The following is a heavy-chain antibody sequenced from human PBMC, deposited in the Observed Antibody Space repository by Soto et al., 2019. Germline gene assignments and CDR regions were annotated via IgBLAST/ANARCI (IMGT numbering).Heavy chain of an antibody. D-gene: IGHD1-1*01. CDR3: AKGTTEEQVDS. Sequence: QVQLQESGPGLVRPSQTLSLTCPVSGASFYNGGHFWSWIRQSPGKGLERIGHIHNSGSPYSNPSLKRRGPTSAATSLHQFCLALTSVTAADTAMYYCAKGTTEEQVDSWGKGILVTVPS. CDR2: IHNSGSP. CDR1: GASFYNGGHF. V-gene: IGHV4-30-4*01. J-gene: IGHJ4*02.